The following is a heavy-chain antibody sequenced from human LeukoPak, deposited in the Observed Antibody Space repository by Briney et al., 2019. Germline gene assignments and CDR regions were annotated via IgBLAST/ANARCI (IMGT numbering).Heavy chain of an antibody. D-gene: IGHD1-1*01. J-gene: IGHJ4*02. CDR3: TTSRTFDY. CDR1: GFTFSSYW. CDR2: INTDGSST. V-gene: IGHV3-74*01. Sequence: PGGSLRLSCAASGFTFSSYWMPWVRQAPGKGLVWVSRINTDGSSTSYADSVRGRFTISRDNTKNTLYLQMNSLRAEDTAMYYCTTSRTFDYWGQGTLVTVSS.